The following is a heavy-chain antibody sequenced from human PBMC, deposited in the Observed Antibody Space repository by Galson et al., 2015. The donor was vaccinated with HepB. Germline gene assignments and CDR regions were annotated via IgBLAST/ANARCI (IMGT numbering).Heavy chain of an antibody. CDR2: INQDGTEK. J-gene: IGHJ5*02. Sequence: SLRLSCAASGFTFSSYWMTWVRQAPGKGLEWVANINQDGTEKYYVDSVKGRFTISRDNAENSLYLQINSLRAEDTAVYYCARGPVPVTNWFDPWGQGTLVTVSS. CDR3: ARGPVPVTNWFDP. V-gene: IGHV3-7*01. D-gene: IGHD6-19*01. CDR1: GFTFSSYW.